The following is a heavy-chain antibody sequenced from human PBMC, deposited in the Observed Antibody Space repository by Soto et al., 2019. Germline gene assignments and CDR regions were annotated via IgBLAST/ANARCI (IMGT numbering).Heavy chain of an antibody. V-gene: IGHV1-69*02. Sequence: QVQLVQSGAEVKKPGSSVKVSCKASGGTFSSYTISWVRQAPGQGLEWMGRIIPILGIANYAQKFQGRVTITANKSTSTAYMELSSLRSEDTAVYYCARGGVGYSYGDLDYWGQGTLVTVSS. CDR3: ARGGVGYSYGDLDY. CDR2: IIPILGIA. J-gene: IGHJ4*02. CDR1: GGTFSSYT. D-gene: IGHD5-18*01.